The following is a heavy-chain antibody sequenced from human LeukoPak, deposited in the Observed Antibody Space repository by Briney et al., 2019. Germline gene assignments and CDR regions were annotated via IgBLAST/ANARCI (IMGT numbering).Heavy chain of an antibody. J-gene: IGHJ4*02. CDR1: GFTFSGSA. CDR2: IRSKANSYAT. V-gene: IGHV3-73*01. D-gene: IGHD4-23*01. Sequence: PGGSLRLSCAASGFTFSGSAMHWVRQASGKGLEWVGRIRSKANSYATAYAASVKGRFTISRDDSKNTAYLQMNSLKTEDTAVYFCVRMGGDHGGKTLENWGQGTLVIVSS. CDR3: VRMGGDHGGKTLEN.